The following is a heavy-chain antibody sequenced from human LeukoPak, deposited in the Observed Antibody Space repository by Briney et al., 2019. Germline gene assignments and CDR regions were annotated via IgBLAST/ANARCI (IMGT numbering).Heavy chain of an antibody. J-gene: IGHJ4*02. V-gene: IGHV4-59*01. D-gene: IGHD6-6*01. CDR3: ARGYSSSSLFDY. CDR1: GGSISSYY. CDR2: IYYSGST. Sequence: SETLSLTCTVSGGSISSYYWSWIRQPPGKGLEWIGYIYYSGSTNYNPSLKSRVTISVDTSKNQFSLKLSSVTAADTAVYYCARGYSSSSLFDYWGQGTLVTVS.